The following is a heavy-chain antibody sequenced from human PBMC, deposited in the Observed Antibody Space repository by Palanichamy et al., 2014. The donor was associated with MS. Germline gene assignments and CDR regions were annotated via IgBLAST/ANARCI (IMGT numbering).Heavy chain of an antibody. CDR3: ARDRVRYYYGMDV. D-gene: IGHD1-1*01. V-gene: IGHV3-7*03. CDR2: IKQDGSEK. Sequence: EVQPVESGGGLVQPGGSLRLSCAASGFTFSSYWMSWVRQAPGKGLEWVANIKQDGSEKYYVDSVKGRFTISRDNAKNSLYLQMNSLRAEDTAVYYCARDRVRYYYGMDVWGQGTTVTVSS. CDR1: GFTFSSYW. J-gene: IGHJ6*02.